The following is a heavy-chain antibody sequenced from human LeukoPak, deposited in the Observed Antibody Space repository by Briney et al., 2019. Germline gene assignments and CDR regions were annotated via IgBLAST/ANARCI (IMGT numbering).Heavy chain of an antibody. V-gene: IGHV3-48*03. CDR1: GFTFSSYE. Sequence: GGSLRLSCAASGFTFSSYEMNWVRQAPGKGLEWVSYISSSGSTIYYADAVKGRLTISRDNAKNSLYLQMNSLRAEDTAVYYCARDLGFQDDYWGQGTLDTVSS. CDR3: ARDLGFQDDY. J-gene: IGHJ4*02. D-gene: IGHD2-15*01. CDR2: ISSSGSTI.